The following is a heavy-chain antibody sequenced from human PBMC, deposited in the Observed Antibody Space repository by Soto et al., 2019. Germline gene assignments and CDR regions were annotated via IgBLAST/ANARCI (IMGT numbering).Heavy chain of an antibody. D-gene: IGHD2-2*03. V-gene: IGHV1-18*01. CDR1: GYTFTSFV. CDR3: ARVGLGYCSSTTCYGAFXV. J-gene: IGHJ3*01. Sequence: ASVKVSCKASGYTFTSFVFSWVRQAPGQGLEWMGWISPYSGNTNYAQKLQGRVTMTTDTSTSTAYMDLRSLRSDDTAVYYCARVGLGYCSSTTCYGAFXVWGQGTMVTVSS. CDR2: ISPYSGNT.